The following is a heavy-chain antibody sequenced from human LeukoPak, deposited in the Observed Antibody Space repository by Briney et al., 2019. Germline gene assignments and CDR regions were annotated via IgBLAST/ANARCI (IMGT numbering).Heavy chain of an antibody. CDR2: FYPEDGEK. V-gene: IGHV1-24*01. CDR3: ATAQVDIVATAPAY. Sequence: ASVNVTRQVCGYTHPELSMHWVGQPPGKERAWMGGFYPEDGEKIYAQKFQGRVTMTEDTSTDTAYMELSSLRSEDTAVYYCATAQVDIVATAPAYWGQGTLVTVSS. J-gene: IGHJ4*02. D-gene: IGHD5-12*01. CDR1: GYTHPELS.